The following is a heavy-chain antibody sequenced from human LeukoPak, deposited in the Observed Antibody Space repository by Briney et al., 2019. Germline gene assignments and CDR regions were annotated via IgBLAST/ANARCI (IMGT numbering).Heavy chain of an antibody. V-gene: IGHV1-2*06. CDR2: INPNSGGT. CDR1: GYTFTGYY. CDR3: ARAGRYCSGGSCYYIY. Sequence: ASVKVSCKASGYTFTGYYMHWVRQAPGQGLEWMGRINPNSGGTNYAQKFQGRVTMTRDTSISTAYMELSRLRSDDTAVYSCARAGRYCSGGSCYYIYWGQGTLVTVSS. D-gene: IGHD2-15*01. J-gene: IGHJ4*02.